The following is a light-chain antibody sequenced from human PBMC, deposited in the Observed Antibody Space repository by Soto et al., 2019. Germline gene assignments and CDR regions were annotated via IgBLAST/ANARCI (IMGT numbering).Light chain of an antibody. CDR3: SSYTSSNTWV. Sequence: QSVLTQPASVSGSPGQSITISCTGTGSDVGGYDYVSWYQHHPGKAPKVMIYEVTNRPSGVSNRFSGSKSGNTASLTISGLLAEDEADYYCSSYTSSNTWVFGGGTKVTVL. V-gene: IGLV2-14*01. CDR1: GSDVGGYDY. CDR2: EVT. J-gene: IGLJ3*02.